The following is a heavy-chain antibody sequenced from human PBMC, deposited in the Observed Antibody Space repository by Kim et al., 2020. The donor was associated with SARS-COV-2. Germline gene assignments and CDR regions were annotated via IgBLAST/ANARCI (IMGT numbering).Heavy chain of an antibody. CDR3: VRRLGPATPNFDF. Sequence: GGSLRLSCAASGFTFSSYGMSWVRQAPGKGLEWVSAISWIGPDRNYANSVKGRFTISRDNSKNTLYLQMNSLRDEDTAIYYCVRRLGPATPNFDFWGPGTLVTVSS. V-gene: IGHV3-23*01. CDR2: ISWIGPDR. J-gene: IGHJ4*02. D-gene: IGHD2-15*01. CDR1: GFTFSSYG.